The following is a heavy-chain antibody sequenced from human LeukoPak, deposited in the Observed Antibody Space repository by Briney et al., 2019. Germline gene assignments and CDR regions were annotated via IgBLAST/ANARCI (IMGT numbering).Heavy chain of an antibody. J-gene: IGHJ6*04. V-gene: IGHV1-18*04. CDR2: ISAYNGNT. CDR1: GYTFTSYG. D-gene: IGHD3-10*01. Sequence: ASVKVSCKASGYTFTSYGISWVRQAPGQGLEWMGWISAYNGNTNYAQKLQGRVTMTTDTSTSTAYMELRSLRSDDTAVYYCARYYYGSGSYHNSDGMDVWGKGTTVTVSS. CDR3: ARYYYGSGSYHNSDGMDV.